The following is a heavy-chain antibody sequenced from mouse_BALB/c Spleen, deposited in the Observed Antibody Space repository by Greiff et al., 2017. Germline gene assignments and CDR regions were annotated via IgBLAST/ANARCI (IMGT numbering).Heavy chain of an antibody. J-gene: IGHJ4*01. CDR1: GDSITSGY. CDR2: ISYSGST. V-gene: IGHV3-8*02. D-gene: IGHD2-2*01. CDR3: ARYRLRDYAMDY. Sequence: EVQLQQSGPSLVKPSQTLSLTCSVTGDSITSGYWNWIRKFPGNKLEYMGYISYSGSTYYNPSLKSRISITRDTSKNQYYLQLNSVTTEDTATYYCARYRLRDYAMDYWGQGTSVTVSS.